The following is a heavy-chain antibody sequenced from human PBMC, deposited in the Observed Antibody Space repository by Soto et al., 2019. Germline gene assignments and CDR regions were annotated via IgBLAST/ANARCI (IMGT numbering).Heavy chain of an antibody. CDR2: IDPSDSYT. V-gene: IGHV5-10-1*01. Sequence: RGESLKISCKGSGYSFTSYWISWVRQMPGKGLEWMGRIDPSDSYTNYSPSFQGHVTISADKSISTAYLQWSSLKASDTAMYYCARQESYSSSSSSWFDPWGQGTLVTVSS. CDR3: ARQESYSSSSSSWFDP. J-gene: IGHJ5*02. D-gene: IGHD6-6*01. CDR1: GYSFTSYW.